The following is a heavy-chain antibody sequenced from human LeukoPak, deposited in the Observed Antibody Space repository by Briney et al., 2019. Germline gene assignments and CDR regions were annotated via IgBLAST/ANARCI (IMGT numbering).Heavy chain of an antibody. CDR3: AKDLNILTGYPYYFDY. D-gene: IGHD3-9*01. CDR1: GFTFSSYA. Sequence: GGSLRLSCAASGFTFSSYAMSWVRQAPGKGLEWVSAISGSGGSTYYADSVKGRFTISRDNSKNTLYLQMNSLRADDTAVYYCAKDLNILTGYPYYFDYWGQGTLVTVSS. V-gene: IGHV3-23*01. CDR2: ISGSGGST. J-gene: IGHJ4*02.